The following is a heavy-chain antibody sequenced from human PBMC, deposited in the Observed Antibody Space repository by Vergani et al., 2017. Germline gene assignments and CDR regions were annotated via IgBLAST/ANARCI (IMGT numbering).Heavy chain of an antibody. CDR1: GYTFTNNG. V-gene: IGHV1-18*04. CDR3: AIDGDGRYYYY. J-gene: IGHJ4*02. Sequence: QVQLVQSGAEVKKPGASVKVSCKASGYTFTNNGISWVRKAPGQGLEWMGWMSGYNGNTNYAQKLQGRVTMTTDTSTSTAYMELRSLRSDDTAVYYCAIDGDGRYYYYWGQGTLVTVSS. D-gene: IGHD1-26*01. CDR2: MSGYNGNT.